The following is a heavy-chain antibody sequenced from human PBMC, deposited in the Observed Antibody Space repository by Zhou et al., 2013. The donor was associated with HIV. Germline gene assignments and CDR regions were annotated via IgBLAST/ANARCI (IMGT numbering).Heavy chain of an antibody. CDR2: IYHSGTT. Sequence: QVQLQESGPGLVKPSETLSLTCAVSGYSIRSGYYWGCIRQPPGKGLEWIASIYHSGTTYYNPSLKSRATISVDTSKNQFSLRLTSVTAADTAVYYCARLRDDYVWGAFDIWGQGTMVTVSS. D-gene: IGHD3-16*01. J-gene: IGHJ3*02. CDR1: GYSIRSGYY. V-gene: IGHV4-38-2*01. CDR3: ARLRDDYVWGAFDI.